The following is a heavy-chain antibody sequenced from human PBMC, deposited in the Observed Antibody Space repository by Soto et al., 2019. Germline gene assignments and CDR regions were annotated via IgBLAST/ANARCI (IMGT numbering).Heavy chain of an antibody. Sequence: QVQLVQSGAEVKKPGASVKVSCKVSGYTFTNYGISWVRQTPGQGLEWMGWLSAYNGNTNYVQKLQGRVTMTTDTSTSTAYMELRSLRSDDTAVYYCARDVGHYYDGSGYKIYFDYWGQGTLVTISS. D-gene: IGHD3-22*01. CDR2: LSAYNGNT. CDR3: ARDVGHYYDGSGYKIYFDY. J-gene: IGHJ4*02. V-gene: IGHV1-18*01. CDR1: GYTFTNYG.